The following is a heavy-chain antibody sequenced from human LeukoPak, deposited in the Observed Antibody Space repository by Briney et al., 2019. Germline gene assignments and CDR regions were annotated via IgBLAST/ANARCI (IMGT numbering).Heavy chain of an antibody. CDR3: ARSRGYSYGMSPSYYFDY. CDR1: GGTFSSYA. D-gene: IGHD5-18*01. CDR2: IIPIFGTA. Sequence: ASVKVSCKASGGTFSSYAISWVRQAPGQGLEWMGGIIPIFGTANYAQKFQGRVTITADKSTSTAYMELSSLRSEDTAVYYCARSRGYSYGMSPSYYFDYWGQGTLVTVSS. J-gene: IGHJ4*02. V-gene: IGHV1-69*06.